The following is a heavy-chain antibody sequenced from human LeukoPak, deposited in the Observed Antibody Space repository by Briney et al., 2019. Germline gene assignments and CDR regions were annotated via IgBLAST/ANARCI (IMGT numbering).Heavy chain of an antibody. CDR2: ISYSGTT. CDR1: GVSITNNYYY. J-gene: IGHJ4*02. V-gene: IGHV4-39*01. D-gene: IGHD3-16*02. Sequence: KSSETLSLTCTVSGVSITNNYYYWGWIRQPPGKGLEWIGSISYSGTTYYTPSLESRVTISVDTSTNQFSLTLSSVTAADTAVYFCARQVITFGVFIAHYFDYWGQGTLVTVSS. CDR3: ARQVITFGVFIAHYFDY.